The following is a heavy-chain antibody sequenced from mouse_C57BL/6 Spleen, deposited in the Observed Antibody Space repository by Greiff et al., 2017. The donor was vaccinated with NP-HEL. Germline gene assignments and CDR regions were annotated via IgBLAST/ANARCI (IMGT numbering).Heavy chain of an antibody. CDR1: GFTFSDYG. J-gene: IGHJ4*01. V-gene: IGHV5-17*01. Sequence: DVKLVESGGGLVKPGGSLKLSCAASGFTFSDYGMHWVRQAPEKGLEWVAYISSGSSTIYYADTVKGRFTISRDNAKNTLFLQMTSLRSEDTAMYYCARTAPWAYAMYYWGQGTSVTVSS. D-gene: IGHD1-2*01. CDR3: ARTAPWAYAMYY. CDR2: ISSGSSTI.